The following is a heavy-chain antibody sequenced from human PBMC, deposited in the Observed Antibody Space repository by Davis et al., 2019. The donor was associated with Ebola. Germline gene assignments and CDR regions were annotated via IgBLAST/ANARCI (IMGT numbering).Heavy chain of an antibody. J-gene: IGHJ4*02. CDR2: IKTDGSMT. D-gene: IGHD3-3*01. CDR3: AREGRVFGCDY. V-gene: IGHV3-74*01. Sequence: HTGGSLRLSCAASGFSSSSYWMHWVRHGPGKGLVWVSRIKTDGSMTGYGDSVQGRFTISRDNAKNTLYLQMNDLRAEDTAVYYCAREGRVFGCDYWGQGVLVTVSS. CDR1: GFSSSSYW.